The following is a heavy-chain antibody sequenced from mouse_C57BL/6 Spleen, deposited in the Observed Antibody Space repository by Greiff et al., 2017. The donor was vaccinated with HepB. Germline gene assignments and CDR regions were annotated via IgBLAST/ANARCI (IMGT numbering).Heavy chain of an antibody. J-gene: IGHJ4*01. CDR1: GYTFTSYW. Sequence: QVQLQHPGAELVRPGSSVKLSCKASGYTFTSYWMHWVKQRPIQGLEWIGNIDPSDSETHYNQKFKDKATLTVDKSSSTAYMQLSSLTSEDSAVYYCARRDGYYAMDYWGQGTSVTVSS. D-gene: IGHD2-3*01. CDR2: IDPSDSET. V-gene: IGHV1-52*01. CDR3: ARRDGYYAMDY.